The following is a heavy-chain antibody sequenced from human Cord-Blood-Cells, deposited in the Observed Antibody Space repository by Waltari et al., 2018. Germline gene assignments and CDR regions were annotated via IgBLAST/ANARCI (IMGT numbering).Heavy chain of an antibody. CDR1: GGSISSGGYY. D-gene: IGHD6-6*01. V-gene: IGHV4-31*03. Sequence: QVQLQESGPGLVKPSQTLSLTCTVSGGSISSGGYYWSWIRQHPGKGLEWIGYIYYSGSTYYNPSLKSRVTISVDTSKNQFSLKLSSVTAADTAVYYCARDRGTIAARPEIFFDYWGQGTLVTVSS. CDR2: IYYSGST. J-gene: IGHJ4*02. CDR3: ARDRGTIAARPEIFFDY.